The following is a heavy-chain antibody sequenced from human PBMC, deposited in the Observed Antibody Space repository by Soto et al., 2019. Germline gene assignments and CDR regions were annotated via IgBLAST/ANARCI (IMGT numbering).Heavy chain of an antibody. J-gene: IGHJ5*01. CDR3: ARDVPHNWFDS. D-gene: IGHD3-10*02. V-gene: IGHV3-30*03. CDR1: GFSFSDYG. Sequence: PGGSLRLSCAASGFSFSDYGMHWVRQAPGKGLEWVAVISYDGRNKYYADSVKGRFTASRGNAKNMVFLQMNSLRVEDTAVYYCARDVPHNWFDSWGQGTLVTVSS. CDR2: ISYDGRNK.